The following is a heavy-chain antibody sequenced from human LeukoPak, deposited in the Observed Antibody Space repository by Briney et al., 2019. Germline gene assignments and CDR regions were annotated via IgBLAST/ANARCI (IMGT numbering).Heavy chain of an antibody. CDR1: GGSISGYY. V-gene: IGHV4-4*07. CDR3: ACDPSFFGGRFDP. CDR2: IYSSGST. J-gene: IGHJ5*02. D-gene: IGHD3-10*01. Sequence: SETLSLTCTVSGGSISGYYWNWIRQPAGKGLEWIGRIYSSGSTNYNPSLKSRVTMSVDTSKNQFSLKLSSVTAADTAVYYCACDPSFFGGRFDPWGQGTLVAVSS.